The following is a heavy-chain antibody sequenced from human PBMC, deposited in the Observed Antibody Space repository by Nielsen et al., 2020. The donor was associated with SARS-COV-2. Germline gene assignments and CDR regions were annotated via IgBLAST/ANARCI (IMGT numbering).Heavy chain of an antibody. Sequence: GESLNISCAASGFTFSSYEMNWVRQAPGKGLEWVSYISSSGSTIYYADSVKGRFTITRDNAKNSLYLQMNSLSAEDTAVYYCFHPLVGAAGARDWGQGTLVTVSS. D-gene: IGHD6-13*01. CDR2: ISSSGSTI. CDR3: FHPLVGAAGARD. V-gene: IGHV3-48*03. CDR1: GFTFSSYE. J-gene: IGHJ4*02.